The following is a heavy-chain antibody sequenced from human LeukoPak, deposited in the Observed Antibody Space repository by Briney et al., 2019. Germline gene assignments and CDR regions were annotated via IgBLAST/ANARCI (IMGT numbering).Heavy chain of an antibody. V-gene: IGHV3-53*01. CDR3: AKDPTDFDSSGQTYFDY. D-gene: IGHD3-22*01. CDR1: GFTFPTYN. CDR2: IYSGGST. J-gene: IGHJ4*02. Sequence: PGGSLRLSCLASGFTFPTYNMHWVRQAPGKGLEWVSVIYSGGSTFYADSVKGRFTISRDNSKNTLYLQMNSLKAEDTAIYYCAKDPTDFDSSGQTYFDYWGQGTLVTVSS.